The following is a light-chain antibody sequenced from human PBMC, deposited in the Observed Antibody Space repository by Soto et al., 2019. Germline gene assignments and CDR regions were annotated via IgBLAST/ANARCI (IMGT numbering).Light chain of an antibody. J-gene: IGKJ3*01. CDR2: DAS. Sequence: EIVMTQSPATLSVSPGERATLSCRASQSVRSNSLAWYQQKPGQAPRLLIYDASTRATGIPARFSGSGSGTEFTLTISSLQSEDLAVYFCQQYSDWPLTFGPGTKVDI. CDR3: QQYSDWPLT. CDR1: QSVRSN. V-gene: IGKV3-15*01.